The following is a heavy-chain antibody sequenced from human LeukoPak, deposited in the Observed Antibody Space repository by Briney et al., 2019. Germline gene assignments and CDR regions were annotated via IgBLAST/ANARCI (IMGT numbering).Heavy chain of an antibody. V-gene: IGHV3-64*01. J-gene: IGHJ4*02. Sequence: GGSLRLSCAASGFTFSTYAMHWVRQAPGKGLEYVSEISSNGGSTYYANSVKGRFTISRDNSKNTLYLQMGSLRAEDMAVYYCARDPGYCSGGSCYYFDSWGQETLVTVSS. CDR3: ARDPGYCSGGSCYYFDS. CDR2: ISSNGGST. D-gene: IGHD2-15*01. CDR1: GFTFSTYA.